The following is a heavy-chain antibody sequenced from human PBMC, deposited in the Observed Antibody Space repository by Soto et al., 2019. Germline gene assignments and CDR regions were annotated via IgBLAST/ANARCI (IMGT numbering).Heavy chain of an antibody. V-gene: IGHV3-30*18. J-gene: IGHJ4*02. CDR2: ISYDGSNK. CDR1: GFTFSSYG. D-gene: IGHD3-10*01. Sequence: GGSLRLSCAASGFTFSSYGMHWVRQAPGKGLEWVAVISYDGSNKYYADSVKGRFTISRDNSKNTLYLQMNSLRAEDTAVYYCAKDPTMVRGAPYYFDYWGQGTLVTVSS. CDR3: AKDPTMVRGAPYYFDY.